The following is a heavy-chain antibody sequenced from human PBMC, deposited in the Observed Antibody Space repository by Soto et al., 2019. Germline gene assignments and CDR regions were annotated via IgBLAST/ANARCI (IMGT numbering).Heavy chain of an antibody. V-gene: IGHV3-23*01. CDR2: ISGSDDGT. CDR1: GFTFIIYA. CDR3: ARDGGHSAGWFDP. Sequence: GGSLRLSCAASGFTFIIYAMSWVRQSPAKGLEWVSAISGSDDGTYHADSVKGRFTISRDNSKNSLYLQMNSLRAEDTAVYYCARDGGHSAGWFDPWGQGTLVTLSS. D-gene: IGHD2-15*01. J-gene: IGHJ5*02.